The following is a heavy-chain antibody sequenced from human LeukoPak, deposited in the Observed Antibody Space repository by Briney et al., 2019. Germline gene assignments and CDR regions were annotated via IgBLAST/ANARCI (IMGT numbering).Heavy chain of an antibody. J-gene: IGHJ6*02. CDR3: ARDTVTTFYYYGMDV. Sequence: PGGSLRLSCAASGFTFSSYSMNWVRQAPGKGLEWVSSISSSSSYIYHADSVKGRFTISRDNAKNSLYLQMNSLRAEDTAVYYCARDTVTTFYYYGMDVWGQGTTVTVSS. V-gene: IGHV3-21*01. D-gene: IGHD4-11*01. CDR1: GFTFSSYS. CDR2: ISSSSSYI.